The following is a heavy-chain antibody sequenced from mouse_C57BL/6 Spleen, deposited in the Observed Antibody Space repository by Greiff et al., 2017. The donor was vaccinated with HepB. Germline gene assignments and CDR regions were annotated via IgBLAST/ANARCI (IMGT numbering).Heavy chain of an antibody. CDR1: GYTFTSYW. D-gene: IGHD1-1*01. CDR3: AREAYGSSYYAMDY. V-gene: IGHV1-7*01. CDR2: INPSSGYT. J-gene: IGHJ4*01. Sequence: QVHVKQSGAELAKPGASVKLSCKASGYTFTSYWMHWVKQRPGQGLEWIGYINPSSGYTKYNQKFKDKATLTADKSSSTAYMQLSSLTYEDSAVYYCAREAYGSSYYAMDYWGQGTSVTVSS.